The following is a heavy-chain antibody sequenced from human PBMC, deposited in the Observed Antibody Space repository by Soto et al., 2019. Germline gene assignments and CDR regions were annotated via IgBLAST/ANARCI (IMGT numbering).Heavy chain of an antibody. CDR3: ARVWMVMSRRDAFDV. Sequence: ASVKVSCKASGYTFTSSYVHWVRQAPGQGLEWMGRINPYSGTTNYAQKFKGRVTMTTDTSTSTVYMELSRLRYEDTAVHYCARVWMVMSRRDAFDVWCQGTMGTVSS. CDR2: INPYSGTT. D-gene: IGHD3-22*01. J-gene: IGHJ3*01. V-gene: IGHV1-46*01. CDR1: GYTFTSSY.